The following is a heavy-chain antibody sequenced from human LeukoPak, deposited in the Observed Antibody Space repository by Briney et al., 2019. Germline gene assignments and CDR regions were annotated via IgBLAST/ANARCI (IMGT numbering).Heavy chain of an antibody. J-gene: IGHJ4*02. V-gene: IGHV1-8*01. D-gene: IGHD2-2*02. CDR1: GYTFTSYD. CDR2: MNPNSGST. CDR3: ARGTVVPAAIDY. Sequence: GASVKVSCKASGYTFTSYDINWVRQATGQGLEWMGWMNPNSGSTGYAQKFQGRVTMTRNTSISTAYMELSSLRSEDTAVYYCARGTVVPAAIDYWGQGTLVTVSS.